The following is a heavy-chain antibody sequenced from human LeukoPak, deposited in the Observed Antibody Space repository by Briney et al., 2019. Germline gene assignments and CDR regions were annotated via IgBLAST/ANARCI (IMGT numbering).Heavy chain of an antibody. D-gene: IGHD6-19*01. V-gene: IGHV3-9*01. J-gene: IGHJ4*02. CDR1: GLTFGDYA. CDR3: AKDIYGSGWYPFDY. Sequence: GGSLRLSCAASGLTFGDYAMHWVRQAPGKGLEWVSGISWNSGSIGYADSVKGRFTITRDNAKNSLYLQMNSLRAEDTALYYCAKDIYGSGWYPFDYWGQGTLVTVSS. CDR2: ISWNSGSI.